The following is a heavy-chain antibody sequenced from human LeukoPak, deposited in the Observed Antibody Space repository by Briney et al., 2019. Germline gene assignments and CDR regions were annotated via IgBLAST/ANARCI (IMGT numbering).Heavy chain of an antibody. CDR3: ARDTDDFQGLDI. Sequence: PGGSLRLSCAASGFTFSSYEMNWVRQAPGKGLEWVANINLDGRQRFYVDSVKGRFTISRASTENSLYLQMNSLRVEDTAVYYCARDTDDFQGLDIWGQGTVVTVSS. V-gene: IGHV3-7*01. CDR2: INLDGRQR. J-gene: IGHJ3*02. CDR1: GFTFSSYE. D-gene: IGHD3-3*01.